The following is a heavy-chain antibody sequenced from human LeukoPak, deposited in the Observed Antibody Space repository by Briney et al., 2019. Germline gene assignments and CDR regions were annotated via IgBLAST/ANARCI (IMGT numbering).Heavy chain of an antibody. Sequence: GGSLRLSCAASGFTVSSNYMSWVRQAPGKGLEWVSCISSSGSTIYYADSVKGRFTISRDNAKNSLYLQMNSLRAEDTAVYYCARTGSYPDYWGQGTLVTVSS. V-gene: IGHV3-11*01. CDR1: GFTVSSNY. J-gene: IGHJ4*02. CDR2: ISSSGSTI. D-gene: IGHD1-26*01. CDR3: ARTGSYPDY.